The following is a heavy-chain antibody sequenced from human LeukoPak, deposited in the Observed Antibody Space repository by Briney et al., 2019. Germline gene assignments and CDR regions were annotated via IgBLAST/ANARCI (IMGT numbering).Heavy chain of an antibody. CDR2: INHSGGT. Sequence: PSETLSLTCAVHGGSFSGYYWSWIRQPPGKGLEWIGEINHSGGTNYNPSLKSRVTISVDTSKNQFSLKLSSVTAADTAVYYCARHADAFDIWGQGTMVTVSS. J-gene: IGHJ3*02. CDR1: GGSFSGYY. V-gene: IGHV4-34*01. CDR3: ARHADAFDI.